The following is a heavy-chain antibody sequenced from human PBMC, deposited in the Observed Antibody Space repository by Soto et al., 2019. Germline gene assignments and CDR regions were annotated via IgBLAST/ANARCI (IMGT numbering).Heavy chain of an antibody. CDR1: GFTFSSNW. V-gene: IGHV3-7*03. D-gene: IGHD5-18*01. CDR3: AREDTARVKGYYYYGMDV. J-gene: IGHJ6*02. CDR2: IKQDGSEK. Sequence: PGGSLRLSCAASGFTFSSNWMSWVRQAPGKGLEWVANIKQDGSEKYYVDSVKCRFTISRDSAKNSRDLQMNSLKAEDTAVYYCAREDTARVKGYYYYGMDVWGQGTTVTVSS.